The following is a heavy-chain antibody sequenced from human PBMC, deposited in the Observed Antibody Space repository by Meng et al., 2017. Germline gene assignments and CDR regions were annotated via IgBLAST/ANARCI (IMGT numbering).Heavy chain of an antibody. V-gene: IGHV3-23*04. CDR3: AITMVRGVNRPFDY. CDR1: GFSFSSYA. Sequence: GRLVGSGGGLVQPGGSLRLSCAASGFSFSSYAMSWVRQAPGKGLEWVSAISGSGGSTYYADSVKGRFTISRDNSKNTLYLQMNSLRAEDTAVYYCAITMVRGVNRPFDYWGQGTLVTVSS. J-gene: IGHJ4*02. CDR2: ISGSGGST. D-gene: IGHD3-10*01.